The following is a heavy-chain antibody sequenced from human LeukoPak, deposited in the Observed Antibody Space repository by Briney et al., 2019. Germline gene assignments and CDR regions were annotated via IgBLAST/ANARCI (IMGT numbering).Heavy chain of an antibody. V-gene: IGHV3-21*01. D-gene: IGHD3-3*01. CDR2: ISSGGTYV. CDR1: GFTFKTYS. CDR3: AREMFWSGYFSNLHFDY. J-gene: IGHJ4*02. Sequence: GGSLRLSCVVSGFTFKTYSMNWVRQAPGKGLEWVSSISSGGTYVDYADSVKGRFTISRDNTKNSLYLQMNSLRAEDTAVYYCAREMFWSGYFSNLHFDYWGQGALVTVSS.